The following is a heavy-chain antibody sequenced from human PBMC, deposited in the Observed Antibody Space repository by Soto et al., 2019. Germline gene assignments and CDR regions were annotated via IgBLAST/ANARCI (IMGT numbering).Heavy chain of an antibody. J-gene: IGHJ4*02. CDR1: GFTFGDYA. D-gene: IGHD2-21*02. CDR3: ARDSLTAYDY. CDR2: ISSSGSTI. V-gene: IGHV3-11*01. Sequence: GGSLRLSCTASGFTFGDYAMSWFRQAPGKGLEWVSYISSSGSTIYYADSVKGRFTISRDNAKNSLYLQMNSLRAEDTAVYYCARDSLTAYDYWGQGTLVTVSS.